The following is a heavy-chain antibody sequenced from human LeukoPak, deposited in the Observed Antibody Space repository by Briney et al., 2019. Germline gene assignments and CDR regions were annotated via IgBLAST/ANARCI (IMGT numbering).Heavy chain of an antibody. Sequence: SETLSLTCTVSGGSISSGSYYWSWIRQPAGKGLEWIGRIYTSGSTNYNPSLKSRVTMSVDTSKNQFSLKLSSVTAADTAVYYWARDRDFWGGSPPPYYYMDVWGKGTTVTVSS. J-gene: IGHJ6*03. V-gene: IGHV4-61*02. CDR3: ARDRDFWGGSPPPYYYMDV. CDR1: GGSISSGSYY. D-gene: IGHD3-3*01. CDR2: IYTSGST.